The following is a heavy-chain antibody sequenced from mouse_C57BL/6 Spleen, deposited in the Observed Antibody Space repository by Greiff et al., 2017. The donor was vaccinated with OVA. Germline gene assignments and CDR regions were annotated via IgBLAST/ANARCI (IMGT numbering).Heavy chain of an antibody. V-gene: IGHV1-9*01. J-gene: IGHJ4*01. CDR3: ARRRMDGYFPYYAMDY. CDR1: GYTFTGYW. Sequence: VQLQQSGAELMKPGASVKLSCKATGYTFTGYWIEWVKQRPGHGLEWIGEILPGSGSTNYNEKFKGKATFTADTSSNTAYMQLSSLTTEDSAIYYCARRRMDGYFPYYAMDYWGQGTSVTVSS. D-gene: IGHD2-3*01. CDR2: ILPGSGST.